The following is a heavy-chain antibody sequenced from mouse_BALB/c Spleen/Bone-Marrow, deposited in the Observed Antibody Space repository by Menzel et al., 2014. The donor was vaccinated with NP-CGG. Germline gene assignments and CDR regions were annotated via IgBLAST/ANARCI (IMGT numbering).Heavy chain of an antibody. D-gene: IGHD1-2*01. CDR2: INPDSSTI. V-gene: IGHV4-1*02. CDR3: ARLGYYGSFAY. Sequence: EVQGVESGGGLVQPGGSLKLSFAASGFGFSRYWMSWVRQAPGKGLEWIGEINPDSSTINYTPSLKDKFIISRDNAKNTLYLQMSKVRSEDTALYYCARLGYYGSFAYWGQGTLVTVSA. CDR1: GFGFSRYW. J-gene: IGHJ3*01.